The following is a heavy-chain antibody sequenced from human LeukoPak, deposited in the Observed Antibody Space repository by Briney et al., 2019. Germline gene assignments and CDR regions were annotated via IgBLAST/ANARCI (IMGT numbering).Heavy chain of an antibody. V-gene: IGHV1-18*01. CDR2: ISAYNGNT. CDR3: ARVFHDSSGYYPYYFDY. Sequence: GASVKVSCKASGYTFTSYDINWVRQAPGQGLEWMGWISAYNGNTNYAQKPQGRVTMTTDTSTSTAYMELRSLRSDDTAVYYCARVFHDSSGYYPYYFDYWGQGTLVTVSS. D-gene: IGHD3-22*01. CDR1: GYTFTSYD. J-gene: IGHJ4*02.